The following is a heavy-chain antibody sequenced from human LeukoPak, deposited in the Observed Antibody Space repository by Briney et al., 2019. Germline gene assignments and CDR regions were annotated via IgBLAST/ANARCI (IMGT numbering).Heavy chain of an antibody. CDR2: IYSSGSA. CDR1: GDSVSRTSYY. D-gene: IGHD6-19*01. V-gene: IGHV4-61*01. J-gene: IGHJ4*02. CDR3: ARFKSSGWYYFDY. Sequence: TSETLSLTCIVSGDSVSRTSYYNWSWIRQPPGKGLEWLGNIYSSGSANYNPSLKSRVTMSVDTSNNQFSLKLSSVTAADSAVYDCARFKSSGWYYFDYWGQGTLVTVSS.